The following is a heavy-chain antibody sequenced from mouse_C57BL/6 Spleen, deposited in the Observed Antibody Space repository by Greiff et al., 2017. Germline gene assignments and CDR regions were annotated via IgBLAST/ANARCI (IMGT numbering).Heavy chain of an antibody. V-gene: IGHV1-47*01. CDR3: ARRFITTVVEDWYFDV. Sequence: QVQLKESGAELVKPGASVKMSCKASGYTFTTYPIEWMKQNHGKSLEWIGNFHPYNDDTKYNEKFKGKATLTVEKSSSTVYLELSRLTSDDAAVYYCARRFITTVVEDWYFDVWGTGTTVTVSS. CDR2: FHPYNDDT. J-gene: IGHJ1*03. CDR1: GYTFTTYP. D-gene: IGHD1-1*01.